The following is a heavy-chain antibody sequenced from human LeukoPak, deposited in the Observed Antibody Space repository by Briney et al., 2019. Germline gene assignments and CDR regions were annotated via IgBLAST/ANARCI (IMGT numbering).Heavy chain of an antibody. J-gene: IGHJ4*02. CDR3: ARAGAGVAELDY. D-gene: IGHD2-15*01. CDR2: IYYSGST. CDR1: GGSISSGSYY. Sequence: SETLSLTCTVSGGSISSGSYYWSWIRQPAGKGLEWIGRIYYSGSTNYNPSLKGRVTISVDTSKNQFSLKLSSVTAADTAVYYCARAGAGVAELDYWGQGTLVTVSS. V-gene: IGHV4-61*10.